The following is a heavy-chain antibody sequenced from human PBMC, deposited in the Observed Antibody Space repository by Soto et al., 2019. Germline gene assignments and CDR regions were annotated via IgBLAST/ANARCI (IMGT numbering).Heavy chain of an antibody. CDR3: VKSLGFCSSSSCSRDYYYYYGMDV. V-gene: IGHV3-30*18. D-gene: IGHD2-2*01. J-gene: IGHJ6*02. Sequence: GGSLRLSCAASGFTFSSYGMHWVRQAPGKGLEWVTLISYDGGNKYYADSVKGRFSTSRDNSRNTLYLQMNSLRPEDAAVYYCVKSLGFCSSSSCSRDYYYYYGMDVWGQGTTVTVSS. CDR2: ISYDGGNK. CDR1: GFTFSSYG.